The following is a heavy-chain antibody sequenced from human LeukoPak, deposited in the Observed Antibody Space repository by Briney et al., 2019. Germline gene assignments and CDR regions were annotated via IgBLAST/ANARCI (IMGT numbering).Heavy chain of an antibody. Sequence: GGSLRLSCAASGFTFSSYSMNWVRQAPGKGLEWVSYISSSSSTIYYADSVKGRFTISRDNAKNSLYLQMNSLRAEDTAVYYCARQGGYDTTGVVYYYYYMDVWGKGTTVTISS. V-gene: IGHV3-48*01. CDR2: ISSSSSTI. D-gene: IGHD5-12*01. J-gene: IGHJ6*03. CDR1: GFTFSSYS. CDR3: ARQGGYDTTGVVYYYYYMDV.